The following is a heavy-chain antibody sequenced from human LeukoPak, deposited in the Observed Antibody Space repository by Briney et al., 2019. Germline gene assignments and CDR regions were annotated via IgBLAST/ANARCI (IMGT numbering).Heavy chain of an antibody. CDR2: IYYSGSS. D-gene: IGHD3-10*01. V-gene: IGHV4-39*07. Sequence: SETLSLTCTVSGGSISSRSYYWGWVRQPPGKGLEWIGSIYYSGSSYYNPSLKSRLIISIDKANNQFSLNLKSVTVADTAVYYYTREKGGGLYHYPSGTFHGFIQSWSQGSLVTVSS. J-gene: IGHJ5*02. CDR3: TREKGGGLYHYPSGTFHGFIQS. CDR1: GGSISSRSYY.